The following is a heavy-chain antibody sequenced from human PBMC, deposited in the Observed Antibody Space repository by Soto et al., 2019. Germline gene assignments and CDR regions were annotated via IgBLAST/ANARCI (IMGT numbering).Heavy chain of an antibody. J-gene: IGHJ6*02. V-gene: IGHV3-33*01. CDR3: ARDRTGSYYAYYYYGMDV. CDR1: GFTFSSYG. Sequence: QPGGSLRLSCAASGFTFSSYGMHWVRQAPGKGLEWVAVIWYDGSNKYYADSVKGRFTISRDNSKNTLYLQMNSLRAEDTAVYYCARDRTGSYYAYYYYGMDVWGQGTTVTVSS. D-gene: IGHD3-10*01. CDR2: IWYDGSNK.